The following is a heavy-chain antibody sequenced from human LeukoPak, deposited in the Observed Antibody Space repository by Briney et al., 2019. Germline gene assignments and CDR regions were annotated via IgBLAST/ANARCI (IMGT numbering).Heavy chain of an antibody. D-gene: IGHD2-2*02. CDR2: INPADSER. J-gene: IGHJ4*02. CDR1: GYIFTNSW. V-gene: IGHV5-51*01. CDR3: SRQGCTATSCHTIDS. Sequence: GESLQISCKGSGYIFTNSWIGWVRPMPGKGLELMGNINPADSERRYSPSFQGQVTISVDKSISTAYLQWSSLKASDTAMYYCSRQGCTATSCHTIDSWGQGSLVTVSS.